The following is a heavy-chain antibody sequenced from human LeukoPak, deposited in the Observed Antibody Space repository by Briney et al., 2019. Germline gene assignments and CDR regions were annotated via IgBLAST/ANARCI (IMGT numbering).Heavy chain of an antibody. V-gene: IGHV3-33*01. J-gene: IGHJ6*02. CDR1: GFAFSSYA. CDR2: IWHDGSNK. CDR3: ARERVTGTSYYYYYGMDV. Sequence: PGRSLRLSCAASGFAFSSYAMHWVRQASGKGLEWVAVIWHDGSNKYYAASVKGRFTVSRDNSKNTLYLQINSLRAEDTAVYYCARERVTGTSYYYYYGMDVWGQGPTVTVSS. D-gene: IGHD6-19*01.